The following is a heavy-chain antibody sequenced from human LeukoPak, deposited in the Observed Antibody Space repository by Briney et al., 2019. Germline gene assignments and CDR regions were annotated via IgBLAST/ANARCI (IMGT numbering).Heavy chain of an antibody. J-gene: IGHJ6*02. D-gene: IGHD3-10*01. Sequence: GGSLRLSCAASGFTVSSNYMSWVRQAPGKGLEWVSVIYSGGSTYYADSVKGRFTISRDNSKNTLYLQMNSLRAEATAVYYCARDRNRVRGYYYYGMDVWGQGTTVTVSS. CDR1: GFTVSSNY. CDR3: ARDRNRVRGYYYYGMDV. CDR2: IYSGGST. V-gene: IGHV3-66*02.